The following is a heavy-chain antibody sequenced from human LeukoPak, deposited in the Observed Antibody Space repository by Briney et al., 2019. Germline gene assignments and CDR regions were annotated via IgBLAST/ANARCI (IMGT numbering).Heavy chain of an antibody. D-gene: IGHD1-26*01. V-gene: IGHV3-21*01. CDR2: ISSTGSST. CDR1: GFTFSSYS. Sequence: PGGSLRLSCAASGFTFSSYSMNWVRQAPGKGLEWVSSISSTGSSTYYADSVKGRFTISRDNANNSLYLQMNSLRAEDTAVYYCARDDLVGALNYFDYWGQGTLVTVSS. CDR3: ARDDLVGALNYFDY. J-gene: IGHJ4*02.